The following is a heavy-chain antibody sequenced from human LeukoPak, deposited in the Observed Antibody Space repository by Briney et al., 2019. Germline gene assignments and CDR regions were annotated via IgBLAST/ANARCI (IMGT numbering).Heavy chain of an antibody. J-gene: IGHJ4*02. Sequence: SETLSLTCTVSGGSIRSSYYYWGWIRQPPGKGLEWIGSIYDSGSTYYNPSLKSRVTISVDTSKNQFSLKLSSVTAADTAVYYCVRESYSRYFDYWGQGSLVTVSS. CDR3: VRESYSRYFDY. V-gene: IGHV4-39*07. D-gene: IGHD4-11*01. CDR2: IYDSGST. CDR1: GGSIRSSYYY.